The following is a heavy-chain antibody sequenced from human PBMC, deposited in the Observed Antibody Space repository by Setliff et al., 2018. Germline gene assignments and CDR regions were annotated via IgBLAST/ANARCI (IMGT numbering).Heavy chain of an antibody. V-gene: IGHV4-34*01. J-gene: IGHJ4*02. CDR1: GGSFSGYY. CDR3: ARGAGWCCDSSGYYYDY. Sequence: SETLSLTCAVYGGSFSGYYWSWIRQPPGKGLEWIGSIYHSGSTYYNPSLKSRVTISVDTSKNQFSLKLSSVTAADTAVYYCARGAGWCCDSSGYYYDYWGRGTLVTVSS. D-gene: IGHD3-22*01. CDR2: IYHSGST.